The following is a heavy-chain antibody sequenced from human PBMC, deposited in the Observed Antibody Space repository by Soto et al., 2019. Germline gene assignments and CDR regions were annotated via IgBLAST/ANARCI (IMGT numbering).Heavy chain of an antibody. J-gene: IGHJ4*02. CDR3: AKETQANLGTGGFDY. CDR1: GFTFDDYA. V-gene: IGHV3-9*01. Sequence: GGSLRLSCVASGFTFDDYAMHWVRQAPGKGLEWVSGINWNSGTIRYADSAKGRFTISRDNAKNSLYLQVKSLRVEDTALFYCAKETQANLGTGGFDYWGQGSLVTVSS. D-gene: IGHD7-27*01. CDR2: INWNSGTI.